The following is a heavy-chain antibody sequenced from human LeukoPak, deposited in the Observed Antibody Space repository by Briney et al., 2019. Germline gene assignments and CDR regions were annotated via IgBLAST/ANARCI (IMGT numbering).Heavy chain of an antibody. CDR3: ARVSAAGRLLDY. J-gene: IGHJ4*02. CDR1: GFSFGSEA. D-gene: IGHD6-13*01. Sequence: SGGSLRLSCTVSGFSFGSEAMNWVRQAPGKGLEWVSSISSSSSYIYYADSVKGRFTISRDNAKNSLYLQMNSLRAEDTAVYYCARVSAAGRLLDYWGQGTLVTVSS. CDR2: ISSSSSYI. V-gene: IGHV3-21*01.